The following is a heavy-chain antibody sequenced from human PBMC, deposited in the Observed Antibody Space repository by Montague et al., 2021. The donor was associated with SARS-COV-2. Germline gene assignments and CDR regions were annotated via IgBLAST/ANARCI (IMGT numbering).Heavy chain of an antibody. CDR2: IYTSGST. Sequence: TLSLTCTVSGGSISSGSYYWSWIRQPAGKGLEWIGRIYTSGSTNYNPSLKSRVTISVDTSKNQFSLKLSSVTAADTAVYYCAREGVIGKYSGDYFFPHALVAFDIWGQGTMVTVSS. J-gene: IGHJ3*02. D-gene: IGHD2/OR15-2a*01. V-gene: IGHV4-61*02. CDR3: AREGVIGKYSGDYFFPHALVAFDI. CDR1: GGSISSGSYY.